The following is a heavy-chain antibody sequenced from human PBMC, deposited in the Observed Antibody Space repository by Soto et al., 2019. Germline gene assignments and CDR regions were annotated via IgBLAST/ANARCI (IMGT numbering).Heavy chain of an antibody. Sequence: QPQLVQSGPEVKKPGASVKVSCKASHYTFTSYGVSWVRQAPGQGLEWMGWISSQNGNTVYAQKFQGRVTLTTDTSKSTAFMELRSLHSDDTALYYCARDRHYHTSDRIDYWGQGTLVTVSS. J-gene: IGHJ4*02. D-gene: IGHD3-9*01. V-gene: IGHV1-18*01. CDR2: ISSQNGNT. CDR3: ARDRHYHTSDRIDY. CDR1: HYTFTSYG.